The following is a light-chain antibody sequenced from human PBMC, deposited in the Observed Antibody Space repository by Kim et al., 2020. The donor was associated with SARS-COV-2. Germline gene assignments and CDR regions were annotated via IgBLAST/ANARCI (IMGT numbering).Light chain of an antibody. V-gene: IGLV1-40*01. Sequence: RVTMSCTGSSSNIGAGYDVPWYQQLPGTAPKLLIYGNSNRPSGVPDRFSGSKSGTSASLAITGLQAEDEADYYCQSYDSSLSGHVVFGGGTQLTVL. CDR2: GNS. CDR1: SSNIGAGYD. CDR3: QSYDSSLSGHVV. J-gene: IGLJ2*01.